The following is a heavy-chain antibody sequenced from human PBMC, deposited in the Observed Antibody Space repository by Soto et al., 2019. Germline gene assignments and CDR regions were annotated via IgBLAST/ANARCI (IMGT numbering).Heavy chain of an antibody. D-gene: IGHD3-3*01. CDR3: AGAGSGYIYDY. V-gene: IGHV4-59*01. CDR2: LYYSGST. J-gene: IGHJ4*02. Sequence: SETLSLTCTVSGDSISSYYWSWIRQPPGKGLEWIGYLYYSGSTNYNPSLKSRVTISVDTSKNQFSLKLSSVTAADTAVYYCAGAGSGYIYDYWGQGTLVTVSS. CDR1: GDSISSYY.